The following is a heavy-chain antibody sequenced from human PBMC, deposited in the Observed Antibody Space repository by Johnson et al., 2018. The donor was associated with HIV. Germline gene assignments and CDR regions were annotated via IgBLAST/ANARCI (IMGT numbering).Heavy chain of an antibody. V-gene: IGHV3-66*02. CDR3: ARDSGVGGGAFDI. J-gene: IGHJ3*02. CDR2: IYSGGRT. D-gene: IGHD2-15*01. CDR1: GFTVSSNY. Sequence: VQLVESGGGLVQPGGSLRLSCAASGFTVSSNYMSWVRQAPGKGLEWVSVIYSGGRTYYADSVKGRFTISRDNSKNTLYLQMNSLGAEDTAVYYCARDSGVGGGAFDIWGQGTMVTVSS.